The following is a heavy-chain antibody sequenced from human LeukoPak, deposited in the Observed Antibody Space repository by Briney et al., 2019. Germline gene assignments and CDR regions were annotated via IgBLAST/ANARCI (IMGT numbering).Heavy chain of an antibody. CDR2: ICLDGRI. CDR3: ASQGGLRNDF. J-gene: IGHJ4*02. Sequence: PSGTLSLTCGVSGGSITTRDCWCWVRQPPGKGLEWIGEICLDGRIHYTPSLKSRISISIDRSKAQFSLNLISVTAADMAIYFCASQGGLRNDFWGQGILVTVSS. V-gene: IGHV4-4*02. D-gene: IGHD2-15*01. CDR1: GGSITTRDC.